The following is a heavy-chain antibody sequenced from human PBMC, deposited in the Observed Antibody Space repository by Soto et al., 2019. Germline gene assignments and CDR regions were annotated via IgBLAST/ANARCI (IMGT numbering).Heavy chain of an antibody. CDR2: INSDGSST. Sequence: GGSLRLSCAASGFTFSSYRMHWVRQAPGKGLVWVSRINSDGSSTSYADSVKGRFTISRDNAKNTLYLQMNSLRAEDTAVYYCAGDPQTTVTTPNYYYYGMDVWGQGTTVTVSS. CDR1: GFTFSSYR. CDR3: AGDPQTTVTTPNYYYYGMDV. J-gene: IGHJ6*02. D-gene: IGHD4-17*01. V-gene: IGHV3-74*01.